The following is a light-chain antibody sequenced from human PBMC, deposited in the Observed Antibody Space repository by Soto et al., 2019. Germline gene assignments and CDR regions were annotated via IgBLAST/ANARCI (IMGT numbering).Light chain of an antibody. V-gene: IGLV4-69*01. Sequence: QPVLTQSPSASASLGASVKLTCTLSSGHSSYAIAWHQQQPEKGPRYLMKLNSDGSHRKGDGIPDRFSGSSSGAERYLTISSLQSEDEADYYCQTWGSGIRVVFGGGPSSPS. CDR3: QTWGSGIRVV. CDR1: SGHSSYA. J-gene: IGLJ2*01. CDR2: LNSDGSH.